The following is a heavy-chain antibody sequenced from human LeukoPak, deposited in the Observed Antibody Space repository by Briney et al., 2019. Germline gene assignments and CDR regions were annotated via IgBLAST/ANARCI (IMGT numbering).Heavy chain of an antibody. J-gene: IGHJ4*02. CDR1: EFTFSSYS. Sequence: GGSLRLSCAASEFTFSSYSMNWVRQAPGKGLEWVAVISYDGSNKYYADSVKGRFTISRDNSKNTLYLQMNSLRAEDTAVYYCARGPTVTTMADYWGQGTLVTVSS. V-gene: IGHV3-30*03. CDR3: ARGPTVTTMADY. D-gene: IGHD4-17*01. CDR2: ISYDGSNK.